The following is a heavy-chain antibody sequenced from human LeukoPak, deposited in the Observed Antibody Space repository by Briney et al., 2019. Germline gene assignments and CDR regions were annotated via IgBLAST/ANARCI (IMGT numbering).Heavy chain of an antibody. D-gene: IGHD6-19*01. J-gene: IGHJ4*02. CDR3: AKRRYSSVSIDY. Sequence: GRSLRLSCAASGFIFGSCGMHWVRQAPGKGLEWVAVISYDGSDTYYASSLKGRFTISRDNSKNTVFLQMNSLRAEDTAVYYCAKRRYSSVSIDYWGQGTLVTVSS. CDR1: GFIFGSCG. V-gene: IGHV3-30*18. CDR2: ISYDGSDT.